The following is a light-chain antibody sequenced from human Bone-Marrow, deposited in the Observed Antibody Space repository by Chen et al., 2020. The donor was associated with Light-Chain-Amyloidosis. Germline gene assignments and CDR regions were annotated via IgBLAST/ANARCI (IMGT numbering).Light chain of an antibody. V-gene: IGLV2-8*01. CDR2: DVN. CDR1: RSDFGPFNY. CDR3: SSFAVSKIVL. Sequence: QSALTQPPSASGSPGQSVTISCTGARSDFGPFNYVSWYQPHPGKAPKLIMFDVNRRPSGVPGRFSGSKAGNTASLTVSGLQPDDEADYYCSSFAVSKIVLFGGGTKLTVL. J-gene: IGLJ3*02.